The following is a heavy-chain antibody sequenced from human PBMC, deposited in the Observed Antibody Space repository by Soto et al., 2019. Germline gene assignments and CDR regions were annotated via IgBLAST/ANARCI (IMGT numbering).Heavy chain of an antibody. V-gene: IGHV4-61*01. Sequence: PSETLSLTCTVSGGSVSSGSYYWSWIRQPPGKGLEWIGYIYYSGSTNYNPSLKRRVTISVETSKNQFSLKLSSVTAADTAVYYCAKYYYGSGSHQAHFAYWGQGTLVTGSS. CDR2: IYYSGST. J-gene: IGHJ4*02. D-gene: IGHD3-10*01. CDR3: AKYYYGSGSHQAHFAY. CDR1: GGSVSSGSYY.